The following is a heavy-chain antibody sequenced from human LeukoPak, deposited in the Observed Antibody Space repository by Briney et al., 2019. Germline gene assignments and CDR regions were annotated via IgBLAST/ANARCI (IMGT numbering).Heavy chain of an antibody. J-gene: IGHJ4*02. D-gene: IGHD5-18*01. Sequence: ASVKVSCKASGGTFSSYAISWVRQAPGQGLEWMGRIIPILGIANYAQKFQGRVTITADKSTSTAYMELSSLRSEDTAVYYCASLNSGYSYDYWGQGTLVTVSS. CDR3: ASLNSGYSYDY. CDR2: IIPILGIA. V-gene: IGHV1-69*04. CDR1: GGTFSSYA.